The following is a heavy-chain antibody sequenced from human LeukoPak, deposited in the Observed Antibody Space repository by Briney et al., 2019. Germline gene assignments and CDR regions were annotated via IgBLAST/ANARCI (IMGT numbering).Heavy chain of an antibody. J-gene: IGHJ5*02. CDR1: GGSFSGYY. CDR2: INHSGST. CDR3: ARGEVPAAIGTGRWFDP. V-gene: IGHV4-34*01. Sequence: PSETLSLTCAVYGGSFSGYYWSWIRQPPGKGLEWIGEINHSGSTNYNPSLKSRVTISADTSKNQFSLKLSSVTAADTAVYYCARGEVPAAIGTGRWFDPWGQGTLVTVSS. D-gene: IGHD2-2*01.